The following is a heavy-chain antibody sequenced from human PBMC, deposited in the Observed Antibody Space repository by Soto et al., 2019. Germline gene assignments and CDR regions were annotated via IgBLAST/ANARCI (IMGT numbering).Heavy chain of an antibody. J-gene: IGHJ6*02. Sequence: LRLSCAASGFTFSSYGLHWVRQAPGKGLEWVAIISYDGSNKYYADSVKGRFTISRDSSKNTLYLHMNSLRAEDTAVYYCAKGLSLVDYYGLDVWGQGTTVTVSS. V-gene: IGHV3-30*18. CDR1: GFTFSSYG. D-gene: IGHD3-9*01. CDR3: AKGLSLVDYYGLDV. CDR2: ISYDGSNK.